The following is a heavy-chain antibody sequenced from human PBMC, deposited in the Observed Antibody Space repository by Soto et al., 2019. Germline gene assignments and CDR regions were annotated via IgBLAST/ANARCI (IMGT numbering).Heavy chain of an antibody. CDR1: GFTFSSYA. CDR2: ISYDGSNK. CDR3: TKDYCGGDCYFDYYFDY. D-gene: IGHD2-21*02. J-gene: IGHJ4*02. Sequence: GGSLRLSXAASGFTFSSYAMHWVRQAPGKGLEWVAVISYDGSNKYYADSVKGRFTISRDNSKNTLYLQMNSLRAEDTAVYYCTKDYCGGDCYFDYYFDYWGQGTLVTVSS. V-gene: IGHV3-30-3*02.